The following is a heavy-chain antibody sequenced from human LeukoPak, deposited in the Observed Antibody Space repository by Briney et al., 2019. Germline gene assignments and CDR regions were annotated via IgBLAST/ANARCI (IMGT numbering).Heavy chain of an antibody. Sequence: GGSLRLSCAASGFTFSSYSMNWVSQAPGKGLEWVASISSSSSYIYYADSVTGRFTISRDNANTSLYLQMNRLRAEDTAVYYCARDLYSYGYFDYWGQGTLVTVSS. V-gene: IGHV3-21*01. J-gene: IGHJ4*02. CDR3: ARDLYSYGYFDY. D-gene: IGHD5-18*01. CDR1: GFTFSSYS. CDR2: ISSSSSYI.